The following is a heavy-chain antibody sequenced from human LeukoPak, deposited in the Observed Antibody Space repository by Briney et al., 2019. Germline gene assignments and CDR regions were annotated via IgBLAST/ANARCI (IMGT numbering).Heavy chain of an antibody. CDR1: GGTFSSYA. V-gene: IGHV1-69*13. D-gene: IGHD3-3*01. J-gene: IGHJ4*02. CDR2: IIPIFGTE. Sequence: SVKVSCKASGGTFSSYAISWVRQAPGQGLEWMGGIIPIFGTENYAQKFQGRVTITADESTSTAYMELSSLRSEDTAVYYCARGVAETTIFGRDWIEERNFDYWGQGTLVTVSS. CDR3: ARGVAETTIFGRDWIEERNFDY.